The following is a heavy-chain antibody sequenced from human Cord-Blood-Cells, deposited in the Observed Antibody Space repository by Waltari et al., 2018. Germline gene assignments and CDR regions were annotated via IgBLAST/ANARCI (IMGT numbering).Heavy chain of an antibody. Sequence: QLQLQASGPGLVTPSETLSLPCPVPGGSISSSSYYWGWIRPPPGKGLEWIGSIYYSGSTYYNPSLKSRVTISVDTSKTQFSLKLSSVTAADTAVYYCARHFGRNIVVVPAAIDYWGQGTLVTVSS. CDR3: ARHFGRNIVVVPAAIDY. CDR2: IYYSGST. V-gene: IGHV4-39*01. CDR1: GGSISSSSYY. D-gene: IGHD2-2*01. J-gene: IGHJ4*02.